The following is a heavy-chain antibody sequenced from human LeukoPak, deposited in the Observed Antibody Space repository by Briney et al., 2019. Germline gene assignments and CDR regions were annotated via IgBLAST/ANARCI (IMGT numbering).Heavy chain of an antibody. V-gene: IGHV3-74*01. Sequence: GRSLRLSCAASGFTFSSYWMHWVRQAPGKGLVWVSRINSDGSSRSYADSVKGRFTISRDNAKNTLYLQMNSPRAEDTAVYYCARESSGWSPPDYWGQGTLVTVSS. CDR1: GFTFSSYW. J-gene: IGHJ4*02. D-gene: IGHD6-19*01. CDR2: INSDGSSR. CDR3: ARESSGWSPPDY.